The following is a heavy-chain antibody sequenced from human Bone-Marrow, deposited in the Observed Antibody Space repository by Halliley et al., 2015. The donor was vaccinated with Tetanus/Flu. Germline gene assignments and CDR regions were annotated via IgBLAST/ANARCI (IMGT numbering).Heavy chain of an antibody. CDR2: LGEDGGDK. Sequence: WVANLGEDGGDKYYLDSLRGRFTISRDNAKNSLYLEMDSLRAEDTAVYYCTRDPAPSGRNWFDPWGQGTLVTVAS. J-gene: IGHJ5*02. V-gene: IGHV3-7*03. D-gene: IGHD2-2*01. CDR3: TRDPAPSGRNWFDP.